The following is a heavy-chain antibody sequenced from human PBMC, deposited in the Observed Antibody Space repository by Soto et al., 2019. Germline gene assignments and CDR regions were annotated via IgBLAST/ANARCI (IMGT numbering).Heavy chain of an antibody. CDR3: ARSRLPYYYYYGMDV. Sequence: SETLSLTCAVYGGSFSGYFWSWIRQPPGKGLEWIGEINHSGSTKYNPSLKSRLTISVDTSKNLVSLRLSSMTAADTAVYYCARSRLPYYYYYGMDVWGQGTTVTVSS. V-gene: IGHV4-34*01. D-gene: IGHD6-6*01. CDR2: INHSGST. CDR1: GGSFSGYF. J-gene: IGHJ6*02.